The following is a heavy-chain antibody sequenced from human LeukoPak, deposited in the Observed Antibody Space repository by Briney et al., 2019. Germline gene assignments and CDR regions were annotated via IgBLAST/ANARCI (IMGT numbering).Heavy chain of an antibody. Sequence: GRSLRLSCAASGFTFSSYAMHWVRQAPGKGLEWVAVISYDGSNNYYADSVKGRFTISRDNSKNTLYLQMNSLRAEDTAVYYCAKIPDYYASGNFDYWGQGTLVTVSS. CDR3: AKIPDYYASGNFDY. CDR1: GFTFSSYA. V-gene: IGHV3-30*07. D-gene: IGHD3-10*01. CDR2: ISYDGSNN. J-gene: IGHJ4*02.